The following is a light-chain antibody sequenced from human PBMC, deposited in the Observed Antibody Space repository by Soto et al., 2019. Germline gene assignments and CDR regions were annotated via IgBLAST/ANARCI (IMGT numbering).Light chain of an antibody. CDR2: AAS. Sequence: DIQMTQSPSSLPASVGDRVTLTCRASQSISTYLNWYQQKPGKAPKLLIYAASSLQSGVPSRLSGSGSGTDFTLTISSPQPEDFATYYGQQSYTIPYTFGQGTKLEIK. V-gene: IGKV1-39*01. J-gene: IGKJ2*01. CDR3: QQSYTIPYT. CDR1: QSISTY.